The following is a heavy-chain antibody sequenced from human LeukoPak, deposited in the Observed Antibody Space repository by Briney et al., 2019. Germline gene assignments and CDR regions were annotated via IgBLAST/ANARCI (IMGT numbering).Heavy chain of an antibody. CDR2: FDPEDGET. CDR1: GYTLTELS. J-gene: IGHJ6*02. Sequence: ASVKVSCKVSGYTLTELSIHWVRQAPGKGLEWMGGFDPEDGETIYAQKFQGRVTMTEDTSTDTAYMELSSLRSEDTAVYYCATTVPMVRGSYHPAYGMDVWGQGTTVTVSS. V-gene: IGHV1-24*01. CDR3: ATTVPMVRGSYHPAYGMDV. D-gene: IGHD3-10*01.